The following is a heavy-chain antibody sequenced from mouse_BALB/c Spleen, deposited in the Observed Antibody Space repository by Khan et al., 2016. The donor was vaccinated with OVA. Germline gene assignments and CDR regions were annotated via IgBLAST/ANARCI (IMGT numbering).Heavy chain of an antibody. CDR2: IYPGDGDS. Sequence: QVRLQQSGAELARPGASVKLSCKASGYTFTNYWMQWVRQRPGQGLAWIGAIYPGDGDSTYTQKFNDKATLTADTSSNTAYLELRNLASEDSAVDYSARREVRRGGFDYWGQGTTLTVSS. CDR1: GYTFTNYW. J-gene: IGHJ2*01. V-gene: IGHV1-87*01. CDR3: ARREVRRGGFDY.